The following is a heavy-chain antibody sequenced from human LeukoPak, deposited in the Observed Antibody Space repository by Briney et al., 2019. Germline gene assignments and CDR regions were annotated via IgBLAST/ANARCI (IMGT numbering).Heavy chain of an antibody. CDR2: INPGGSSI. D-gene: IGHD1-14*01. V-gene: IGHV3-74*01. Sequence: PGGSLRLPCAASGFTFSSYWMHWVRQVPGKGLVWVARINPGGSSITYADSVKGRFTISRGNAKNTLYLQMDSLRAEDTGVYYCARSNQADDYWGQGTLVTVSS. CDR3: ARSNQADDY. CDR1: GFTFSSYW. J-gene: IGHJ4*02.